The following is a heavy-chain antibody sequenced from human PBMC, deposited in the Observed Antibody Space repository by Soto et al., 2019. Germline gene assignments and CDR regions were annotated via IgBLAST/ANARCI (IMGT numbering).Heavy chain of an antibody. CDR1: GDSITSDTW. D-gene: IGHD5-12*01. V-gene: IGHV4-4*02. J-gene: IGHJ4*02. CDR2: IYHSGRT. CDR3: TANGYYSLDY. Sequence: QVQLQESGPGLVKPSGTLSLTCSVSGDSITSDTWWSWVRQSPGKGLEWIGEIYHSGRTHYNPSLKSRVIISVDTYKNDFSLTLSSVTAADTAVYYCTANGYYSLDYWGQGSLVTVSS.